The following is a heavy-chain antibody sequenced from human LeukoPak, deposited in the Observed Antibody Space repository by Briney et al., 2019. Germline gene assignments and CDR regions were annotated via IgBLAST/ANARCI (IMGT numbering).Heavy chain of an antibody. D-gene: IGHD3-10*01. V-gene: IGHV1-18*01. CDR3: ARPMVRGVSCVFDY. CDR1: GYTFTSYG. CDR2: ISAYNGNT. Sequence: ASVKVSCKASGYTFTSYGISWVRQAPGQGLEWMGWISAYNGNTNYAQKFQGRVTMTRDTSISTAYMELSRLRSDDTAVYYCARPMVRGVSCVFDYWGQGTLVTVSS. J-gene: IGHJ4*02.